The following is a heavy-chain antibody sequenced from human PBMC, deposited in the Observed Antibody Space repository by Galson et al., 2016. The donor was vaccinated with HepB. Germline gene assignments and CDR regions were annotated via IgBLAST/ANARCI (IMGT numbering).Heavy chain of an antibody. CDR2: VNSDGGIT. CDR1: GFTFSSYW. V-gene: IGHV3-74*01. J-gene: IGHJ3*02. D-gene: IGHD2-21*01. Sequence: SLRLSCAASGFTFSSYWMHWVRQAPGKGLVWVSRVNSDGGITSYADAVKGRFTISRDNAKNTLYLQMNSLRAEDTAVYYCAGDTTEDDAFDIWGQGTMVTVSS. CDR3: AGDTTEDDAFDI.